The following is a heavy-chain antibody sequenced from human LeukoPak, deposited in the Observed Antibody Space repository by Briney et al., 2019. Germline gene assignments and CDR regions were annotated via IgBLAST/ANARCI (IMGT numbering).Heavy chain of an antibody. CDR1: GGSISSSSYY. V-gene: IGHV4-39*01. J-gene: IGHJ4*02. CDR2: IYYSGRT. CDR3: ARSGGGGVILY. Sequence: SETLDLTCTVSGGSISSSSYYWCWVRQPPGMGLEWIGSIYYSGRTYYSPSLKSRVTISVDTSKNQFSLKLSSVTAADTAVYYCARSGGGGVILYWGQGTLVTVSS. D-gene: IGHD3-16*02.